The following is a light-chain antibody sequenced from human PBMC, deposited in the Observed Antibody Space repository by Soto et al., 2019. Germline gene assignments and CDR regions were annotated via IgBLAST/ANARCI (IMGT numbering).Light chain of an antibody. V-gene: IGKV3-20*01. J-gene: IGKJ2*01. Sequence: EIVLTQSPDTLSLSPGESVTLSCRASQTISSSYLAWYQHKPGQAPRLLMYGASSRATGIPDRFSGRGSGTDFTLTISGLQTEDFAVYYCQQFGGSVPGYTFGQGTKLEIK. CDR1: QTISSSY. CDR3: QQFGGSVPGYT. CDR2: GAS.